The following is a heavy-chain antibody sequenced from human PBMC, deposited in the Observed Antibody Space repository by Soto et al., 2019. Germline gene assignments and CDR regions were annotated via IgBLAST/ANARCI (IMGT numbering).Heavy chain of an antibody. CDR2: ISYDGSNK. CDR1: GFTFSSYA. CDR3: ARGPSSLTRFDY. V-gene: IGHV3-30-3*01. Sequence: GGSLRLSCAASGFTFSSYAMHWVRQAPGKGLEWVVAISYDGSNKYYADSVKGRFTISRDNSKNTLYLQMNSLRAEDTAVYYCARGPSSLTRFDYWGQGTLVTVSS. J-gene: IGHJ4*02. D-gene: IGHD2-2*01.